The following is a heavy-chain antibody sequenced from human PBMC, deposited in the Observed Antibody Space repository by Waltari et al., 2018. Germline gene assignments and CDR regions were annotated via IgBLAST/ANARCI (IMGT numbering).Heavy chain of an antibody. D-gene: IGHD1-26*01. V-gene: IGHV4-59*01. CDR1: GGSIRGYY. CDR3: ARDQSREGGGYFDY. CDR2: IYYTGSI. J-gene: IGHJ4*02. Sequence: QVQLQESGPGLVKPSETLSLTCTVPGGSIRGYYWGWIRQPPGEGLEWIGYIYYTGSINYNPSLKSRVTISVDTSKNQFSLKLSSVTAADTAVYYCARDQSREGGGYFDYWGQGTLVTVSS.